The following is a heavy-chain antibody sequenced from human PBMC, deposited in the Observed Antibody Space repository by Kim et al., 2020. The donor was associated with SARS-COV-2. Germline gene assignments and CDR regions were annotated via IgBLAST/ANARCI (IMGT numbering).Heavy chain of an antibody. Sequence: SETLSLTCAVYGGSFSGYYWSWIRQPPGKGLEWIGEINHSGSTNYNPSLKSRVTISVDTSKNQFSLKLSSVTAADTAVYYCARGRRFTMVRGGHWYFDLWGRGTLVTVSS. D-gene: IGHD3-10*01. V-gene: IGHV4-34*01. J-gene: IGHJ2*01. CDR1: GGSFSGYY. CDR2: INHSGST. CDR3: ARGRRFTMVRGGHWYFDL.